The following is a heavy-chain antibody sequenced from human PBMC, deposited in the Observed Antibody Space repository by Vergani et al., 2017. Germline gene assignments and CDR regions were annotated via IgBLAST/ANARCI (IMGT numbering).Heavy chain of an antibody. J-gene: IGHJ1*01. CDR3: ARGISGYEH. CDR1: GGSISSYY. D-gene: IGHD5-12*01. V-gene: IGHV4-59*01. CDR2: IYYSGST. Sequence: QVQLQESGPGLVKPSETLSLTCTVSGGSISSYYWSWIRQPPGKGLEWIGYIYYSGSTNYNPSLKSRVTISVDTSKNQFSLKLSSVTAADTAVYYCARGISGYEHWGQGTLVTVSS.